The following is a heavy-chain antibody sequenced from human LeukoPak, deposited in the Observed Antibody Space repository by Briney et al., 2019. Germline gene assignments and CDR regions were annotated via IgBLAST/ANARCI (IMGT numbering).Heavy chain of an antibody. V-gene: IGHV3-48*01. CDR1: GFTFSSYS. D-gene: IGHD5-24*01. Sequence: GGSLRLSCAASGFTFSSYSMNWVRQAPGKGLEWVSYISSSSSTIYYADSVKGRFTISRDQAKNSLDLQMNSLRAEDTALYYCARAPRADDNWFDPWGQGTLVIVSS. CDR2: ISSSSSTI. J-gene: IGHJ5*02. CDR3: ARAPRADDNWFDP.